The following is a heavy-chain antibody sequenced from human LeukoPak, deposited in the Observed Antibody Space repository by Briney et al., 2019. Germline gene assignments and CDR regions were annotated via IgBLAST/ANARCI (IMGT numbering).Heavy chain of an antibody. CDR1: GYSFTRFG. CDR3: ARDFYHGHCAGLSCFLLAS. Sequence: ASVKVSCKASGYSFTRFGITWVRQAPGQGLEWMGWISALYGHTNYAQKFQGRVTMTTDTSTSTAYMELRSLRSDDTAVYYCARDFYHGHCAGLSCFLLASWGQGALVIVSS. V-gene: IGHV1-18*01. D-gene: IGHD2-8*02. CDR2: ISALYGHT. J-gene: IGHJ4*02.